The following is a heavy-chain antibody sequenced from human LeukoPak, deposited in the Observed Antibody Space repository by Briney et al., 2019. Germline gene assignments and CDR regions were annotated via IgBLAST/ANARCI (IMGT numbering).Heavy chain of an antibody. J-gene: IGHJ5*02. V-gene: IGHV1-69*06. CDR3: ARDPGSSWDNWFDP. D-gene: IGHD6-13*01. Sequence: GASVKVSCKASGGTFSNYAISWVRQAPGQGLEWMGGIIPIFGTANYAQKFQGRVTITADKSTSTAYMELSSLRSEDTAVYYCARDPGSSWDNWFDPWGQGTLVTVSS. CDR1: GGTFSNYA. CDR2: IIPIFGTA.